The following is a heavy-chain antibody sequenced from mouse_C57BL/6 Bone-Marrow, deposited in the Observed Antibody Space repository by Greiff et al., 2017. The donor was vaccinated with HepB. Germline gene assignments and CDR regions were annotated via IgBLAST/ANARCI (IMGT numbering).Heavy chain of an antibody. J-gene: IGHJ3*01. CDR1: GFTFSDYY. V-gene: IGHV5-16*01. D-gene: IGHD4-1*01. CDR3: ARDQGLELGRFAY. CDR2: INYDGSST. Sequence: EVQLVESEGGLVQPGSSMKLSCTASGFTFSDYYMAWVRQVPEKGLEWVANINYDGSSTYYLDSLKSRFIISRDNAKNILYLQMSSLKSEDTATYYCARDQGLELGRFAYWGQGTLVTVSA.